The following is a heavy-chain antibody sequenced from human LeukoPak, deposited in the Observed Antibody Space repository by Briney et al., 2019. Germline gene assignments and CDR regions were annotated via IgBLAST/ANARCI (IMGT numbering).Heavy chain of an antibody. Sequence: SETLSLTCTVSGYSISSGYYWGWIRQPPGKGLEWIGSIYHSGSTYYNPSLKSRVTISVGTSKNQFSLKLSSVTAADTAVYYCARVGCSGGSCYPDYWGQGTLVTVSS. CDR3: ARVGCSGGSCYPDY. CDR2: IYHSGST. CDR1: GYSISSGYY. V-gene: IGHV4-38-2*02. J-gene: IGHJ4*02. D-gene: IGHD2-15*01.